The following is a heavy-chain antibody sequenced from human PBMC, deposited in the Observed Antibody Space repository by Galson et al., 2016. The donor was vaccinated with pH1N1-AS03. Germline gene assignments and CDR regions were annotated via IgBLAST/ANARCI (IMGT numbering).Heavy chain of an antibody. D-gene: IGHD3-9*01. CDR2: IFHSGSP. Sequence: ETLSLTCAVSGYSISSAYSISSAYYWGWIRQTPGKGLEWIGTIFHSGSPFYNPSLKNRVTISVDTSKNQFSLKLFSVTAADTAVYYCARLKINDILSGYHYDSWGQGTLVTVSS. CDR3: ARLKINDILSGYHYDS. J-gene: IGHJ4*02. V-gene: IGHV4-38-2*01. CDR1: GYSISSAYSISSAYY.